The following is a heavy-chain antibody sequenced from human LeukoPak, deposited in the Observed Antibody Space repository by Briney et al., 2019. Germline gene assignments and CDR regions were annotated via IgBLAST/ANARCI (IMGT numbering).Heavy chain of an antibody. D-gene: IGHD1-20*01. V-gene: IGHV4-39*07. Sequence: PSETLSLTCTVSGGSISSSSYYWGWIRQPPGKGLEWIGSIYYSGSTYYNPSLKSRVTISVDTSKNQFSLKLSSVTAADTAVYYCAREGAYNWNYSDYWGQGTLVTVSS. CDR2: IYYSGST. CDR3: AREGAYNWNYSDY. CDR1: GGSISSSSYY. J-gene: IGHJ4*02.